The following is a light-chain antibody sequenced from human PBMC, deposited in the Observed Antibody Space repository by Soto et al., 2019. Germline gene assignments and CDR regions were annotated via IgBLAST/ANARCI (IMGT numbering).Light chain of an antibody. CDR2: DAS. Sequence: DIQMTQSPSTLSASVGDRVTITCRASQSISSWLAWYQQKPGKAPKLLIYDASSLESGVPSRFSGSGSGTEFPLTISSLQPDDFATFYCQQYDTFGQGTKVEIK. J-gene: IGKJ1*01. CDR1: QSISSW. CDR3: QQYDT. V-gene: IGKV1-5*01.